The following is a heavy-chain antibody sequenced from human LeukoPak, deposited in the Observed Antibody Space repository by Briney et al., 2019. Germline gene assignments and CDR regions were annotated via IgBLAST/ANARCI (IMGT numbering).Heavy chain of an antibody. CDR2: IWYDGSNK. Sequence: GGSLRLSCAASGFTFSSYGMHRVRQAPGKGLEWVAVIWYDGSNKYYADSVKGRFTISRDNSKNTLYLQMNSLRAEDTAVYYCARGIAVAGGDYWGQGTLVTVSS. CDR1: GFTFSSYG. V-gene: IGHV3-33*01. D-gene: IGHD6-19*01. J-gene: IGHJ4*02. CDR3: ARGIAVAGGDY.